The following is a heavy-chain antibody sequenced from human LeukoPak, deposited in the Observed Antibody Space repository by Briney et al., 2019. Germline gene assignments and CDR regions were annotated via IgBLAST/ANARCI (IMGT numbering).Heavy chain of an antibody. Sequence: GRSLRLSCAASGFTFSSYAMHWVRQAPGKGLEWVAVISYDGSNKYYADSVKGRFTISRDNAKNSLYLQMNSLRAEDTAIYYCAKAVVRLGNAFDIWGQGTVVTVSS. V-gene: IGHV3-30-3*01. J-gene: IGHJ3*02. CDR1: GFTFSSYA. CDR2: ISYDGSNK. CDR3: AKAVVRLGNAFDI. D-gene: IGHD2-2*01.